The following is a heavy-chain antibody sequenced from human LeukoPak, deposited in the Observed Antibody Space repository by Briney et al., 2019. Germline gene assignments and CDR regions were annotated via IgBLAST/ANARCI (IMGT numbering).Heavy chain of an antibody. J-gene: IGHJ4*02. CDR1: GGSISSGGYY. Sequence: SETLSLTCTVSGGSISSGGYYCSWIRQPPGKGLEWIGYIYHSGSTYYNPSLKSRVTISVDRSKNQFSLKLSSVTAADTAVYYCATIPQLRTPYFDYWGQGTLVTVSS. D-gene: IGHD5-18*01. V-gene: IGHV4-30-2*01. CDR3: ATIPQLRTPYFDY. CDR2: IYHSGST.